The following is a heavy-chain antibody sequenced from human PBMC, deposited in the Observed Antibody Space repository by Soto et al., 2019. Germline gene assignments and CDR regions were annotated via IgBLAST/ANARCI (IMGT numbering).Heavy chain of an antibody. Sequence: QVHLVQSGAEVKKPGSSVKVSCKASGGTFSTSSINWLRQAPGQRPEWMGNILPVFGTADYAQKFRDRVTITAYKSTNTAYMELRSLFSEDAAVYYCARGHEYGGNSDAFDIWGQGTVVTVSS. CDR2: ILPVFGTA. CDR3: ARGHEYGGNSDAFDI. V-gene: IGHV1-69*14. J-gene: IGHJ3*02. CDR1: GGTFSTSS. D-gene: IGHD4-17*01.